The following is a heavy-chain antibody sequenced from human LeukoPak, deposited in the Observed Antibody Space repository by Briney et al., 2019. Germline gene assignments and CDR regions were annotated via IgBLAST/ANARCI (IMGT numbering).Heavy chain of an antibody. Sequence: RGALRDSCAAPRYSLDVSAICTVCQTLGRGLWRVSLISVDGGSTYYADSVKGRFTISRDNSKNSLYLQMNSLRTEDTALYYCAKDGGGDYGGSLWFDPWGQGTLVTVSS. CDR2: ISVDGGST. CDR3: AKDGGGDYGGSLWFDP. D-gene: IGHD4-23*01. J-gene: IGHJ5*02. CDR1: RYSLDVSA. V-gene: IGHV3-43*02.